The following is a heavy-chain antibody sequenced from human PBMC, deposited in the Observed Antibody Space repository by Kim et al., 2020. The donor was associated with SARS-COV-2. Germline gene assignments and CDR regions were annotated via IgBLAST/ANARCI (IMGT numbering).Heavy chain of an antibody. J-gene: IGHJ4*01. CDR3: ARDIEEWQLLGGFDY. V-gene: IGHV3-74*03. CDR2: INSDGSST. D-gene: IGHD1-26*01. CDR1: GFSFSTYW. Sequence: GGSLRLSCAASGFSFSTYWMHWVRQVPGKGLVWVSRINSDGSSTKYADSVKGRFTISRDNAKNTLYLQMNSLRGDDTAVYYCARDIEEWQLLGGFDYWGQEPWSPSRQ.